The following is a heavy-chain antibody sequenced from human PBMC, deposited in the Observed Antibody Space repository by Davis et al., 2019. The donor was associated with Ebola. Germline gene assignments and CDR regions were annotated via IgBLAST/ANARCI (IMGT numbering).Heavy chain of an antibody. Sequence: PSETLSLTCTVSGGSISSYYWSWIRQPAGKGLEWIGRIYTSGSTNYNPSLKSRVTMSVDTSKNQFSLKLSSVTAADTAVYYCARDRYCGGDCYAFDIWGQGTMVTVSS. V-gene: IGHV4-4*07. CDR2: IYTSGST. CDR3: ARDRYCGGDCYAFDI. D-gene: IGHD2-21*02. CDR1: GGSISSYY. J-gene: IGHJ3*02.